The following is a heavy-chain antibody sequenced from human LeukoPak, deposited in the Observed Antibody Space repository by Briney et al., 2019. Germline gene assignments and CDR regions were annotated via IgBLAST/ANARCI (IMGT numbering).Heavy chain of an antibody. J-gene: IGHJ4*02. Sequence: PGGSLRLSCAASGFTFSSYGMHWVRQAPGKGLEWVAFIRYDGSNKYYANSVKGRFTISRDNSKNTLYLQMNSLRAEDTAVYYCAKSSLPVWGCYFDYWGQGTLVTVSS. CDR2: IRYDGSNK. CDR1: GFTFSSYG. V-gene: IGHV3-30*02. CDR3: AKSSLPVWGCYFDY. D-gene: IGHD3-16*01.